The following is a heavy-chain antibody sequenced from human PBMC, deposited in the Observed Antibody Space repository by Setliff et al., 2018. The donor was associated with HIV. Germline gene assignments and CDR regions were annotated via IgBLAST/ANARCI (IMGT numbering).Heavy chain of an antibody. D-gene: IGHD4-17*01. CDR1: DSGTYY. V-gene: IGHV4-4*07. J-gene: IGHJ4*02. Sequence: KPSEALSLTCTVSDSGTYYWSWIRQPAGKGLEWIGRVSSRGDTNYNPSLKSRVTMSVGTSKNQFSLKLTSVTASDTAVYYCARAAAGNTGPFDLWGQGSPVTVSS. CDR2: VSSRGDT. CDR3: ARAAAGNTGPFDL.